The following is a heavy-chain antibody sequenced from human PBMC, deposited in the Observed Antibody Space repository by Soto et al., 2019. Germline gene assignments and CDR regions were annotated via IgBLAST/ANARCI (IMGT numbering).Heavy chain of an antibody. CDR2: ISAYNGNT. V-gene: IGHV1-18*04. J-gene: IGHJ5*02. CDR1: GYTFTSYG. D-gene: IGHD6-19*01. CDR3: ARDLSSGWYSWFDP. Sequence: ASVKVSCKASGYTFTSYGISWVRQAPGQGLEWMGWISAYNGNTNYAQKLQGRVTMTTDTSASTAYMELRSLRSDDTAVYYCARDLSSGWYSWFDPWGQGTLVTVSS.